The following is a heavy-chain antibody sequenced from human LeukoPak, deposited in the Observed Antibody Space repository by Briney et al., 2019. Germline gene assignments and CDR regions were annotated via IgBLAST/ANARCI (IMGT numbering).Heavy chain of an antibody. CDR1: GFTFSSYW. Sequence: PGGSLRLSCAASGFTFSSYWMSWVRQAPGKGLEWAANIKQDGSEKYYVDSVKGRFTISRDNAKNSLYLQMNSLRAEDTAVYYCARGRGAHYYYYYMDVWGKGTTVTVSS. CDR2: IKQDGSEK. CDR3: ARGRGAHYYYYYMDV. J-gene: IGHJ6*03. D-gene: IGHD1-26*01. V-gene: IGHV3-7*01.